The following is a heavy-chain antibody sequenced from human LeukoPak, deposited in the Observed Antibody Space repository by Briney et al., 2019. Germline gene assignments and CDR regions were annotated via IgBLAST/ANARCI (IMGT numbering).Heavy chain of an antibody. D-gene: IGHD3-10*01. V-gene: IGHV3-23*01. CDR3: TKGPSRMVLYYSDS. Sequence: GGSLRLSCAASGFSFSDYAMNWVRQSPEKGLEWVSSMTATSGSTYYADSVKGRFAVSGDNSKNTLYLQMSSLSAEDTAIYYCTKGPSRMVLYYSDSWGPGTLVTVSS. J-gene: IGHJ4*02. CDR1: GFSFSDYA. CDR2: MTATSGST.